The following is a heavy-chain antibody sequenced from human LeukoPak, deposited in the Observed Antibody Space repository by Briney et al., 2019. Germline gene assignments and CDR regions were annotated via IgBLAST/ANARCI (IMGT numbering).Heavy chain of an antibody. CDR3: ARPLWFLNGPFDY. V-gene: IGHV4-39*01. Sequence: PSETLSLTCTVSGGSISSSSYYWGWLRQPPGKGLEWIGSIYYSGSTYYNPSLKSRVTICVDTSKNQFSLKLSSVTAADTAVYYCARPLWFLNGPFDYWGQGTLVTVSS. J-gene: IGHJ4*02. CDR2: IYYSGST. CDR1: GGSISSSSYY. D-gene: IGHD2-21*01.